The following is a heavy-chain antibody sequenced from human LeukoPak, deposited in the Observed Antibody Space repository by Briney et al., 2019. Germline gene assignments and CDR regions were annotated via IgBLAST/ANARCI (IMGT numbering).Heavy chain of an antibody. J-gene: IGHJ1*01. CDR1: APTLSTSA. D-gene: IGHD4-17*01. CDR3: SKGHGDWIPAEYFAH. V-gene: IGHV3-23*01. CDR2: ITRYGHRT. Sequence: GGSLTLSCTPSAPTLSTSATNWVRHAPRKWLEWVSAITRYGHRTYYANSLRGRFTISRNTSDTTLSLQMNDLRADDTAVYYCSKGHGDWIPAEYFAHWGQGTLVSVSS.